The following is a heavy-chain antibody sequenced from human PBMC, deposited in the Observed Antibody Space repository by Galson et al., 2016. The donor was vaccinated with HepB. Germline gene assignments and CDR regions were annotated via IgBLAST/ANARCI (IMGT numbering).Heavy chain of an antibody. J-gene: IGHJ5*02. CDR3: AKYGGLGATRWFDP. V-gene: IGHV3-23*01. CDR2: IGGDSANT. Sequence: SLRLSCAASGFTFSNYAMSWVRQAPGKGLEWVSAIGGDSANTFYADTVKGRFTISRDNSKNMLYLQMNSLRVEDTAMYYCAKYGGLGATRWFDPWGQGTLVTVSS. D-gene: IGHD3/OR15-3a*01. CDR1: GFTFSNYA.